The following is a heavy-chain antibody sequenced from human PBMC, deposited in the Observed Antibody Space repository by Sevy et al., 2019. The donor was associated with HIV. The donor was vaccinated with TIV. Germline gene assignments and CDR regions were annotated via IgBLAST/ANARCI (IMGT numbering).Heavy chain of an antibody. V-gene: IGHV3-30-3*01. Sequence: GGSLRLSCAASGLTFSSYAMHWVRQAPGKGLEWVALISYDGSNKYYADSVKGRFTISRDNSKNTLYLQMNSLRAEDTAVYYCARDGIYYGSGSYYPYFDYWGQGTLVTVSS. D-gene: IGHD3-10*01. CDR3: ARDGIYYGSGSYYPYFDY. CDR2: ISYDGSNK. CDR1: GLTFSSYA. J-gene: IGHJ4*02.